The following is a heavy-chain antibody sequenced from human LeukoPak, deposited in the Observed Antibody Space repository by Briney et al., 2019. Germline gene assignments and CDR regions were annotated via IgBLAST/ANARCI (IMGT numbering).Heavy chain of an antibody. Sequence: SETLSLTCTVSGGSISSSSYYWGWIRQPPGTGLEWIGSIYYSGSTYYNPSLKSRVTISVDTSKNQFSLKLSSVTAADTAVYYCARLSTMKQTIQHWGQGTLVTVSS. CDR3: ARLSTMKQTIQH. D-gene: IGHD3-22*01. CDR1: GGSISSSSYY. J-gene: IGHJ1*01. CDR2: IYYSGST. V-gene: IGHV4-39*01.